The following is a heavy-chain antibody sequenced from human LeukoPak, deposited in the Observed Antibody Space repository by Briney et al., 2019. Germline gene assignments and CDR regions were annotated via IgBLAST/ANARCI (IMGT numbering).Heavy chain of an antibody. CDR1: GGSISSGDYY. CDR2: IYYSGST. CDR3: ARVQPYDYDDC. J-gene: IGHJ4*02. D-gene: IGHD2-2*01. V-gene: IGHV4-30-4*08. Sequence: PSETLSLTCTVSGGSISSGDYYWSWIRQPPGKGLEWIGYIYYSGSTYYNPSLKSRVTISVDTSKNQFSLKLSSVTAADTAVYYCARVQPYDYDDCWGQGTLVTVSS.